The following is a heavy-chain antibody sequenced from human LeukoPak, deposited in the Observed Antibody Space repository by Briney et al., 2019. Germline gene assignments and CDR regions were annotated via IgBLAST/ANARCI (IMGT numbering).Heavy chain of an antibody. CDR3: ARERGSGSYWSVIDY. Sequence: SETLSLTCTVSGGSISSYYWSWIRQPPGKGLEWIGYIYYSGSTNYNPSLKSRVTMSVDTSKNQFSLKLSSVTAADTAVYYCARERGSGSYWSVIDYWGQGTLVTVSS. J-gene: IGHJ4*02. D-gene: IGHD3-10*01. CDR1: GGSISSYY. V-gene: IGHV4-59*12. CDR2: IYYSGST.